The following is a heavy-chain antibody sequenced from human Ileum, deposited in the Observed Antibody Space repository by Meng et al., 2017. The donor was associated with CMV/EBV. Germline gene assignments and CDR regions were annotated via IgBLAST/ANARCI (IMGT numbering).Heavy chain of an antibody. J-gene: IGHJ4*02. CDR1: GASISRSTYY. D-gene: IGHD2-21*02. CDR3: ASGDSLRAVDF. Sequence: QLQLQESGPGLVNPSETLSLTCTVSGASISRSTYYWGWIRQPPGKGLEWIGSIYYSGGTYYNPSLKSRVTISVDTSKNQFSLKLNSVTAADTAVYYCASGDSLRAVDFWGQGTLVTVSS. CDR2: IYYSGGT. V-gene: IGHV4-39*07.